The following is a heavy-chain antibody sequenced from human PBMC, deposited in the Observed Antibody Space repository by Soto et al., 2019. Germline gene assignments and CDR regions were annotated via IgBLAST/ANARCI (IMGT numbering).Heavy chain of an antibody. Sequence: SETLSLTCTVSGGSISNGGYYWSWIRQHPGKGLEWVGYIYYSGSTYYNPSLKSRVTISVDTPWNQFSLRLSSVTAADTAVYYCATKNWNYDILTGYISNWGQGTLVTVSS. D-gene: IGHD3-9*01. V-gene: IGHV4-31*03. CDR3: ATKNWNYDILTGYISN. J-gene: IGHJ4*02. CDR2: IYYSGST. CDR1: GGSISNGGYY.